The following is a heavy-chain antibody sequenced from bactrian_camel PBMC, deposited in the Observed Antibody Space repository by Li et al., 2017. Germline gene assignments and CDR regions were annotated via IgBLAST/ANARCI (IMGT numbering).Heavy chain of an antibody. CDR1: GYTSSTYC. V-gene: IGHV3S53*01. J-gene: IGHJ4*01. D-gene: IGHD6*01. Sequence: HVQLVESGGGSVQAGGSATLSCAIAGYTSSTYCMGWFRQVPGKEREWVAHIISDGRPAVADSLKGRFTISSDDAKNTVHLQMSSLKPEDTSMYYCAARWSRCSSDWRDWDYWGQGTQVTVS. CDR2: IISDGRP. CDR3: AARWSRCSSDWRDWDY.